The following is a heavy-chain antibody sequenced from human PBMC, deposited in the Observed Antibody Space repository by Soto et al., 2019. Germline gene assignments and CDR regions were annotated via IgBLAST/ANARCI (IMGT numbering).Heavy chain of an antibody. CDR3: ARPRVTPYWRFDL. D-gene: IGHD4-4*01. J-gene: IGHJ2*01. Sequence: PGGSLRLSCAASGFTFSSYEMNWVRQAPGKGLEWISYISSSGSTIYYAESVKGRFTISRDNAKNTLYLQMNSLRAEDTAVYYCARPRVTPYWRFDLWGRGTLVTVSS. V-gene: IGHV3-48*03. CDR2: ISSSGSTI. CDR1: GFTFSSYE.